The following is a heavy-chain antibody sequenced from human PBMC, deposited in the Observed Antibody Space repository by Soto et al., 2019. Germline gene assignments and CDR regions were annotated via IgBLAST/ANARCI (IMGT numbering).Heavy chain of an antibody. CDR1: SGPSKSHN. CDR2: VYDTWST. Sequence: QVQVQQSGPGLVKPSETLSLTCTVSSGPSKSHNWSWNRQPPGRGLEWIGYVYDTWSTSYNPSLKSRVTVSADTSTNRISLTLRFETAADTAVYYCVRQGIGFLHGLVDVWGQGTTVIVSS. V-gene: IGHV4-59*08. CDR3: VRQGIGFLHGLVDV. D-gene: IGHD3-10*01. J-gene: IGHJ6*01.